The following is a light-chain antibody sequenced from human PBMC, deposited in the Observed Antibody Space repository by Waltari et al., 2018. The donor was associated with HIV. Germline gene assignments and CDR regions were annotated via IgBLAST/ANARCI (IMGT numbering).Light chain of an antibody. J-gene: IGKJ2*01. CDR2: KAS. Sequence: DIQMTQSPSTLSASVGEPATITCRASQRISTWLAWYQQKPGKAPKLLIYKASSLESGVPPSFSGSGSGTEFTLTISSLLPDDFATYYCQQYKSYSPDSFGQGTKLEIK. CDR1: QRISTW. CDR3: QQYKSYSPDS. V-gene: IGKV1-5*03.